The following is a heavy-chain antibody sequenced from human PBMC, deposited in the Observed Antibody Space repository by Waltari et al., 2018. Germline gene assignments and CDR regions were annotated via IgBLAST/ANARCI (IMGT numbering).Heavy chain of an antibody. CDR2: LYGDDNK. CDR3: AHRERSAFDV. J-gene: IGHJ3*01. CDR1: GFSLSTGGVA. Sequence: QITLKESGPTLVKPTQTLTLTCTFSGFSLSTGGVAVGWIRQSPGKALECVALLYGDDNKGYSPSLKSRVTITKDTSKNQVVLTVTNADPVDTATYYCAHRERSAFDVWGQGTTVTVSS. V-gene: IGHV2-5*02.